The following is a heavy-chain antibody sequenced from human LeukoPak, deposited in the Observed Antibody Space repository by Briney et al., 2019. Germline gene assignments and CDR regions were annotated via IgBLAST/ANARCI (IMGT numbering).Heavy chain of an antibody. J-gene: IGHJ4*02. CDR2: INHSGST. CDR1: GGSFSGYY. V-gene: IGHV4-34*01. CDR3: ARGSREEDY. D-gene: IGHD1-26*01. Sequence: PSETLSLTCAVYGGSFSGYYWSWIRQPPGMGLEWIGEINHSGSTNYNPSLKSRVTISVDTSKNQFSLKLSSVTAADTAVYYCARGSREEDYWGQGTLVTVSS.